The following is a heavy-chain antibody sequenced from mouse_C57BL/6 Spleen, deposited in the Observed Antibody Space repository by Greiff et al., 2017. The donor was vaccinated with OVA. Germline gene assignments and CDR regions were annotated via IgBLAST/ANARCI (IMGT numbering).Heavy chain of an antibody. Sequence: VQLQESGPELVKPGASVKISCKASGYAFSSSWMNWVKQRPGKGLEWIGRIYPGDGDTNYNGKFKGKATLTADKSSSTAYMQLSSLTSEDSAVYFCARGGYDYDGSWFAYWGQGTLVTVSA. J-gene: IGHJ3*01. V-gene: IGHV1-82*01. CDR1: GYAFSSSW. D-gene: IGHD2-4*01. CDR2: IYPGDGDT. CDR3: ARGGYDYDGSWFAY.